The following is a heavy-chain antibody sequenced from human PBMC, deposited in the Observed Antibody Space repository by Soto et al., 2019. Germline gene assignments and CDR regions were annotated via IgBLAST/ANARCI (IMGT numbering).Heavy chain of an antibody. V-gene: IGHV3-21*02. CDR3: ARWDFDV. Sequence: EVQLVESGGGLVKPGGSLRLSCAASGFIFGSFSLNWVRQAPGKGLEWVSSIRGGSTYIYYADSVKGRFTISRDNAKNSLYLQMNSLRAEDTAVYYCARWDFDVWGQGTLVTVSS. J-gene: IGHJ4*02. CDR2: IRGGSTYI. D-gene: IGHD1-26*01. CDR1: GFIFGSFS.